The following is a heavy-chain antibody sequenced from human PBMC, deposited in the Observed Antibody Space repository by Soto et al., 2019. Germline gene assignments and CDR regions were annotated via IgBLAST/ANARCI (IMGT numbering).Heavy chain of an antibody. CDR2: IDHTGTT. V-gene: IGHV4-4*02. CDR3: VTGFGYVWGRYRRDSGDNDFDI. CDR1: FHYIRNGNW. D-gene: IGHD3-16*01. Sequence: PSETLSLTCTVSFHYIRNGNWGSWVRQPPGKGLEWIGEIDHTGTTTYNPSLKNRLPMSIDTSKNEFSLRLESVTAADTAIDYCVTGFGYVWGRYRRDSGDNDFDIWGQGTMAT. J-gene: IGHJ3*02.